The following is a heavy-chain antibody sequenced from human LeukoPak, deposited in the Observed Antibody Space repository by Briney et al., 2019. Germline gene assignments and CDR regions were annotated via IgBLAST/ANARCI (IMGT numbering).Heavy chain of an antibody. J-gene: IGHJ4*02. CDR1: GGSISSYY. Sequence: SETLSLTCTVSGGSISSYYWSWIRQPPGKGLEWIGYIYYSGSTNYNPSLKSRVAISVKTSKNQFSLKLRSVTAADTAVYYCARVTGYTIEDYFDYWGQGTLVTVSS. CDR3: ARVTGYTIEDYFDY. CDR2: IYYSGST. D-gene: IGHD3-9*01. V-gene: IGHV4-59*01.